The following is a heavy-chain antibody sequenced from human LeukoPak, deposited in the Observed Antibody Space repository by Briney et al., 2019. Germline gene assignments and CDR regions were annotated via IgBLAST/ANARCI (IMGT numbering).Heavy chain of an antibody. CDR2: ISWNGGRT. V-gene: IGHV3-43D*03. CDR1: GFTFDDYS. J-gene: IGHJ4*02. Sequence: PGGSLRLSCAASGFTFDDYSMHWVRQAPGKGLEWVSLISWNGGRTYYADSAKGRFTISRDNSKNSLYLQMNSLRAEDTALYYCAKDGKNYFDYWGQGSLVTVSS. CDR3: AKDGKNYFDY.